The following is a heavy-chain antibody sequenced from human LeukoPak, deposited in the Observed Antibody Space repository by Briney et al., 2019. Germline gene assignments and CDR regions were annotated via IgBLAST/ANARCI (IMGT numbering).Heavy chain of an antibody. CDR2: INHSGST. CDR1: GGSFSGYY. D-gene: IGHD6-13*01. V-gene: IGHV4-34*01. CDR3: ARGAPGDIAAAGADYYYGMDV. J-gene: IGHJ6*02. Sequence: SETLSLTCAVYGGSFSGYYWSRIRHPPGKGLEWIGEINHSGSTNYNPSLTSRVTISVDTSKNQFSLKLSSVTAADTAVYYCARGAPGDIAAAGADYYYGMDVWGQGTTVTVSS.